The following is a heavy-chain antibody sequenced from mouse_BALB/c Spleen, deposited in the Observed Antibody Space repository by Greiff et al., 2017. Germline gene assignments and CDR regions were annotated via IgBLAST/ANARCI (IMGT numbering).Heavy chain of an antibody. CDR1: GYTFTSYV. CDR2: INPYNDGT. V-gene: IGHV1-14*01. CDR3: AGWLLRAMDY. J-gene: IGHJ4*01. Sequence: VHVKQSGPELVKPGASVKMSCKASGYTFTSYVMHWVKQKPGQGLEWIGYINPYNDGTKYNEKFKGKATLTSDKSSSTAYMELSSLTSEDSAVYYCAGWLLRAMDYWGQGTSVTVSS. D-gene: IGHD2-3*01.